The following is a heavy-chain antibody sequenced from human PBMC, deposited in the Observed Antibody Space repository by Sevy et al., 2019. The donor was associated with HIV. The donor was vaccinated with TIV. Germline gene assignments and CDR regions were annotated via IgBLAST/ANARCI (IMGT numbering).Heavy chain of an antibody. Sequence: GGSLRLSCAASGFTLSGSAIHWVRQASGKGLEWVGRIRSKANSFATAYAASVEGRFTISRDDSKNTAYLQMNSLKTEDMAVYYCTESGKAYCSGGKCHQDYYYYGMDVWGQGTTVTVSS. CDR3: TESGKAYCSGGKCHQDYYYYGMDV. D-gene: IGHD2-15*01. J-gene: IGHJ6*02. CDR2: IRSKANSFAT. V-gene: IGHV3-73*01. CDR1: GFTLSGSA.